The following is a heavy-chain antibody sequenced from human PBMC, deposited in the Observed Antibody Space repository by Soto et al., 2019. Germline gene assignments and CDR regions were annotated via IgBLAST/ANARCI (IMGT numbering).Heavy chain of an antibody. CDR1: GGSISSSSYY. V-gene: IGHV4-39*01. Sequence: SETLSLTCTVSGGSISSSSYYWGWIRQPPGKGLERIGSIYYSGSTYYNPSLKSRVTISVDTSNNQFSLKLSSVTAADTALYYCARHQFRGHNFAYHFDYWGQGALVTVSS. D-gene: IGHD5-18*01. CDR2: IYYSGST. J-gene: IGHJ4*02. CDR3: ARHQFRGHNFAYHFDY.